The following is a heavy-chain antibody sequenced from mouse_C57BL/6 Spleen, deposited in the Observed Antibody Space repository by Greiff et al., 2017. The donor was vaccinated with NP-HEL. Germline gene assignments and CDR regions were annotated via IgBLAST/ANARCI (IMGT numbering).Heavy chain of an antibody. Sequence: QVQLKESGPGLVAPSQSLSITCTVSGFSLTSYGVHWVRQPPGKGPEWLVVIWRDGGTTYNSALKSRLSISKDNSKSQVFLKMNSLQTDDTAMYYCARHSQGGYAMDDWGQGTSVTVSS. CDR1: GFSLTSYG. CDR3: ARHSQGGYAMDD. V-gene: IGHV2-6-1*01. J-gene: IGHJ4*01. D-gene: IGHD6-2*01. CDR2: IWRDGGT.